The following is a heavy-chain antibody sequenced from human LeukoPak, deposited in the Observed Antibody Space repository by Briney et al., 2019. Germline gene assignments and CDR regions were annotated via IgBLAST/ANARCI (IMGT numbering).Heavy chain of an antibody. V-gene: IGHV4-59*11. CDR2: IYYSGST. J-gene: IGHJ4*02. Sequence: PSETLSLTCTVSGGSISSHYWSWIRQPPGKGLEWIGYIYYSGSTNYNPSLKSRVAISVDTSKNQFSLKLGSVTAADTAVYYCARLPAAIGFYFDYWGQGTLVTVSS. D-gene: IGHD2-2*01. CDR3: ARLPAAIGFYFDY. CDR1: GGSISSHY.